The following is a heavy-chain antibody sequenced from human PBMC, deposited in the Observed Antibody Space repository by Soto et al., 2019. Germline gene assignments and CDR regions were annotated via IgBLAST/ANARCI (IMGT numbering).Heavy chain of an antibody. V-gene: IGHV4-31*03. Sequence: SETLSLTCTVSGGSISSGGYYWSWIRQHPGKGLEWIGCVYYNGRTYYNPSLKSRITISVDTSKKHFSLKLSSVTAADTAVYYCASTKDYSSSLDHWGQGILVTVSS. J-gene: IGHJ5*02. D-gene: IGHD6-6*01. CDR3: ASTKDYSSSLDH. CDR1: GGSISSGGYY. CDR2: VYYNGRT.